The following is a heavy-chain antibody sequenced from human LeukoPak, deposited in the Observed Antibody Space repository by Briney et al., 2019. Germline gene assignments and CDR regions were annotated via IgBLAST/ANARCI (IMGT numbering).Heavy chain of an antibody. CDR2: FDPEDGET. CDR1: GYTLTELS. V-gene: IGHV1-24*01. CDR3: ARDRRAAVAGNNWFDP. D-gene: IGHD6-19*01. Sequence: ASVKVSCKVSGYTLTELSMHWVRQAPGKGLEWMGGFDPEDGETIYAQKFQGRVTMTEDTSTDTAYMELSSLRSEDTAVYYCARDRRAAVAGNNWFDPWGQGTLVTVSS. J-gene: IGHJ5*02.